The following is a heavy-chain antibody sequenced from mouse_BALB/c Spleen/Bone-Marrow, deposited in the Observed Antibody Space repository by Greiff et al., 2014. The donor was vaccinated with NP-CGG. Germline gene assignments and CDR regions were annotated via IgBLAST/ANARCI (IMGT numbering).Heavy chain of an antibody. D-gene: IGHD2-4*01. V-gene: IGHV2-4-1*01. CDR1: GFSLTSYG. J-gene: IGHJ4*01. CDR2: IWSGGST. CDR3: ARNEGLREDYAMDY. Sequence: VKLVESGPGLVQPSQSLSITCTVSGFSLTSYGVHWVRQSPGKGLEWLGVIWSGGSTDYNAAFISRPSISRDNSKSQVFFKMNSLQADDTAIYYCARNEGLREDYAMDYWGQGTSVTVSS.